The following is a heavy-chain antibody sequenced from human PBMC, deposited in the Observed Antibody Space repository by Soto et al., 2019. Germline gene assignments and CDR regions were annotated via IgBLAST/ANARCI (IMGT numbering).Heavy chain of an antibody. V-gene: IGHV3-73*01. Sequence: GGSLRLSCAASGFTFSGSAMHWVRQASGKGLEWVGRIRSKANSYATAYAASVKGRFTISRDDSKNTAYLQMNSLKTEDTAVYYCTRLGRPTYYYDSSGYFFDDYYYGMDVWGQGTTVTVSS. CDR2: IRSKANSYAT. CDR1: GFTFSGSA. D-gene: IGHD3-22*01. CDR3: TRLGRPTYYYDSSGYFFDDYYYGMDV. J-gene: IGHJ6*02.